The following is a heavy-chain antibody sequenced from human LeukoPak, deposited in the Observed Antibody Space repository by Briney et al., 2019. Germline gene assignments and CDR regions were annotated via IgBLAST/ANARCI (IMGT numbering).Heavy chain of an antibody. V-gene: IGHV6-1*01. CDR1: GDSVSANGAA. CDR2: TYYRSKWYN. Sequence: SQTLSLTCAISGDSVSANGAAWNWIRQSPSRGLEWLGRTYYRSKWYNDYAVSVKSRITINPDTSKNQFSLQLNSVAPEDTAVYYCARVPYYDFQADAFDIWGQGTMVTVSS. CDR3: ARVPYYDFQADAFDI. J-gene: IGHJ3*02. D-gene: IGHD3-3*01.